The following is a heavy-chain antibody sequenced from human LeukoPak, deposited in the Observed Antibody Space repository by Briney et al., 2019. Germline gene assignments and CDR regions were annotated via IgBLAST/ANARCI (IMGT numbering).Heavy chain of an antibody. J-gene: IGHJ4*02. V-gene: IGHV3-23*01. Sequence: GGSLRLSCAASGFTFSSYAMSWVRQAPGKGLEWVSAISGSGGSTYYADSVKGRFTISRDNAKNSLYLQMNSLRVEDTAVYYCARGGLGSWTFDDWGQGTLVTVSS. D-gene: IGHD1-26*01. CDR3: ARGGLGSWTFDD. CDR1: GFTFSSYA. CDR2: ISGSGGST.